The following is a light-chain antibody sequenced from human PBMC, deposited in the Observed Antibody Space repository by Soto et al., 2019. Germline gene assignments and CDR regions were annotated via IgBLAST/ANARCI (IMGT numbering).Light chain of an antibody. Sequence: SYDLTQISSVSVAPGQTARISCGGNNIGSKSVHWYQQKPGQAPVVVVYDDSDRPSGIPERFSGSNSGNTATLTISRVEDGDEADYYCQVWDDNSDHHVLGTGTKVTVL. J-gene: IGLJ1*01. CDR3: QVWDDNSDHHV. CDR1: NIGSKS. CDR2: DDS. V-gene: IGLV3-21*02.